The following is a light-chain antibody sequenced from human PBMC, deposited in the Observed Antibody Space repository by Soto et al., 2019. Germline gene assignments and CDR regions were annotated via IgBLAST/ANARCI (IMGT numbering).Light chain of an antibody. CDR2: GVS. CDR3: QQYDKWPRT. Sequence: EIVLTQSPGTLSLSPGERATLSCRASQSVSSDYLAWYQQKPGQAPRLLIYGVSSRATGIPDRFSGSGSGTDFTLSISRLEPEDFAVYHCQQYDKWPRTFGQGTKVDIK. J-gene: IGKJ1*01. V-gene: IGKV3-20*01. CDR1: QSVSSDY.